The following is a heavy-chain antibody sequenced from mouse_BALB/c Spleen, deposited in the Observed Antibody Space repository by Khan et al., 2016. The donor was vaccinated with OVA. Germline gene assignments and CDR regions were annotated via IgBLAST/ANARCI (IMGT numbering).Heavy chain of an antibody. CDR2: ISYSGST. J-gene: IGHJ4*01. CDR3: ARDGSRYNYAMDY. D-gene: IGHD2-3*01. V-gene: IGHV3-2*02. Sequence: EVELVESGPGLVKPSQSLSLTCTVTGYSITSDYAWNWIRQLPGNKLEWMGYISYSGSTNSNPSLKSRIPITRDTSKNQFFLQLNSVTTEDTATYDCARDGSRYNYAMDYWGQGTSVTVSS. CDR1: GYSITSDYA.